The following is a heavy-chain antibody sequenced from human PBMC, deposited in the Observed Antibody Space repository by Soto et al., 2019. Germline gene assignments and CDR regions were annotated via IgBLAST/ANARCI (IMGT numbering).Heavy chain of an antibody. Sequence: QVQLVQSGAEVKEPGASVKVSCKASGYTFTTYDIYWMRQATGQGLEWMGWMNPYTGNTGYAQKFQGRVTVTSNTSISTVYMEMSGLRLDDTAVYYCARRKERSGPHYFDYWGQGSQVTVSS. CDR3: ARRKERSGPHYFDY. J-gene: IGHJ4*02. CDR2: MNPYTGNT. V-gene: IGHV1-8*01. D-gene: IGHD6-25*01. CDR1: GYTFTTYD.